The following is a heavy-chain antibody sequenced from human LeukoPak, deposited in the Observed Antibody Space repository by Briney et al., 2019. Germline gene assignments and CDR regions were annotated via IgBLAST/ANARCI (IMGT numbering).Heavy chain of an antibody. CDR3: ASYQYDDYGDPPTNWFDP. V-gene: IGHV1-46*01. CDR2: INPSGGST. D-gene: IGHD4-17*01. J-gene: IGHJ5*02. Sequence: GASVKVSCKASGYTFTSYYMHWVRQAPGQGLEWMGIINPSGGSTSYAQKFQGRVTMTRDTSTSTVYMELSSLRSEDTAVYYCASYQYDDYGDPPTNWFDPWGQGTLVTVSS. CDR1: GYTFTSYY.